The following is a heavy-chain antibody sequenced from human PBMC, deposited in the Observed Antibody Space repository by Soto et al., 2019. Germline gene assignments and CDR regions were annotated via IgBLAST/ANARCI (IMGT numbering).Heavy chain of an antibody. CDR2: FSGSGDST. Sequence: PWWSLRLSCSASVFTFSSYAMSWVRQAPGKGLEWVSGFSGSGDSTFYAESVKGRFTISRDNSKNTLYLQMNSLRAEDTAVYYCAKDLRPLWNWGQGTLVTVSS. D-gene: IGHD3-10*01. J-gene: IGHJ4*02. CDR3: AKDLRPLWN. CDR1: VFTFSSYA. V-gene: IGHV3-23*01.